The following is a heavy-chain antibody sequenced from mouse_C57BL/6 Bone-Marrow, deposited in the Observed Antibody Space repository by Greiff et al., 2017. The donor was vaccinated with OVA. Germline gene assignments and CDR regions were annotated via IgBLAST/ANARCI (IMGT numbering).Heavy chain of an antibody. Sequence: EVKLVESGAELVRPGASVKLSCTASGFNIKDDYMHWVKQRPEQGLAWIGWIDPENGDTEYASKFQGKATITADTSSNTAYLQLSSLTSEDTAVYYCTSYYSNFYWYFDVWGTGTTVTVSS. CDR2: IDPENGDT. CDR1: GFNIKDDY. CDR3: TSYYSNFYWYFDV. J-gene: IGHJ1*03. D-gene: IGHD2-5*01. V-gene: IGHV14-4*01.